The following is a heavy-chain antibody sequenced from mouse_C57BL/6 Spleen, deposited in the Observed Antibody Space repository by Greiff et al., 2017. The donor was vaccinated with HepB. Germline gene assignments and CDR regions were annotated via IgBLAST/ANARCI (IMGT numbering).Heavy chain of an antibody. CDR3: ARGRITTVVAPYFDY. D-gene: IGHD1-1*01. Sequence: LVESGAELARPGASVKLSCKASGYTFTSYGISWVKQRTGQGLEWIGEIYPRSGNTYYNEKFKGKATLTADKSSSTAYMELRSLTSEDSAVYFCARGRITTVVAPYFDYWGQGTTLTVSS. CDR1: GYTFTSYG. CDR2: IYPRSGNT. J-gene: IGHJ2*01. V-gene: IGHV1-81*01.